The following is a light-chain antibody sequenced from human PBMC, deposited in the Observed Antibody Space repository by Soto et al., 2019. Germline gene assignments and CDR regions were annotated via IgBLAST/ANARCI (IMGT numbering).Light chain of an antibody. CDR3: KQYTNWPPWM. CDR2: GAS. V-gene: IGKV3-15*01. J-gene: IGKJ1*01. Sequence: EIVMTQSPATLSVSPRERATLSCSASQSVSSNLAWYQQKPGQAPRLLSYGASTRATGIPARFSGSGSGTEFTLTISSRQSEDFVVYYCKQYTNWPPWMFGQGSKAEIK. CDR1: QSVSSN.